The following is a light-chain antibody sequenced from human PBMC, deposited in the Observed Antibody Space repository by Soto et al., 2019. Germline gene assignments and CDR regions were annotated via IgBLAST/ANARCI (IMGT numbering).Light chain of an antibody. J-gene: IGKJ1*01. CDR3: QQYFTYSQM. V-gene: IGKV1-5*03. CDR1: QSIGSW. Sequence: DIQMTQSPSTLSASVGDRVTITCRASQSIGSWLDWYQQKPGKAPKSLIYKASSLESGVPSRFSGSGSGTEFTLTISSLQPDDFATYYCQQYFTYSQMFGQGTKVEIK. CDR2: KAS.